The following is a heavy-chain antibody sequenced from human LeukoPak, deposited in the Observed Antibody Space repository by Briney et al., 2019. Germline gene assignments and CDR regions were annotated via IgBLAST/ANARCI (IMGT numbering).Heavy chain of an antibody. V-gene: IGHV4-39*01. CDR1: GGSFSSYY. J-gene: IGHJ5*02. CDR3: ARHTSSWFDP. CDR2: IYYSGST. Sequence: PSETLSLTCAVYGGSFSSYYWGWIRQPPGKGLEWIGSIYYSGSTYYNPSLKSRVTISVDTSKNQFSLKLSSVTAADTAVYYCARHTSSWFDPWGQGTLATVSS.